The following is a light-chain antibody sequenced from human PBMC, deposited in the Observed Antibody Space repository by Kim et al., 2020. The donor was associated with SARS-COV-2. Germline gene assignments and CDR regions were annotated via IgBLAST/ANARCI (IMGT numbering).Light chain of an antibody. V-gene: IGKV3-20*01. Sequence: EIVLTQSPATLSLSPGERATLSCRASQSVSSSSLAWYQQKAGQAPRLLIYGASTRATGIPDRFSGSGSGTDFTLTIRGLEPEDFAVYYCQKFGSSPPFTFGPGTKVDIK. J-gene: IGKJ3*01. CDR2: GAS. CDR1: QSVSSSS. CDR3: QKFGSSPPFT.